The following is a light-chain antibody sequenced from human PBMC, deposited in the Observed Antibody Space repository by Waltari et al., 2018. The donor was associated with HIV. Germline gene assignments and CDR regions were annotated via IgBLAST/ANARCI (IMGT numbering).Light chain of an antibody. J-gene: IGLJ3*02. CDR1: SSNIGSNT. V-gene: IGLV1-44*01. CDR3: AAWDDSLNGPWV. Sequence: QSVLTQPPSASGTPGQRVTISCSGSSSNIGSNTVNWSQQLPGTAPKLLIYSNNQRPAGVPYRFSGSKSGTSASLAISGLQSEDEADYYCAAWDDSLNGPWVFGGGTKLTVL. CDR2: SNN.